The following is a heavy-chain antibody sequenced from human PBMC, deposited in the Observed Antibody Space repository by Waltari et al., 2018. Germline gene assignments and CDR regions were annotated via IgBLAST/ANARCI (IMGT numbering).Heavy chain of an antibody. CDR1: GYSISSGSY. V-gene: IGHV4-38-2*01. D-gene: IGHD4-17*01. CDR3: ARQGMLHYGDYWLDY. J-gene: IGHJ4*02. Sequence: QVQLQESGPGLVKPSETLSLTCAVSGYSISSGSYWGWIRQPPGKGLEWIGSIYHSGSTYYNPSLKSRVTISVDTSKNQFSLKLSSVTAADTAVYYCARQGMLHYGDYWLDYWGQGTLVTVSS. CDR2: IYHSGST.